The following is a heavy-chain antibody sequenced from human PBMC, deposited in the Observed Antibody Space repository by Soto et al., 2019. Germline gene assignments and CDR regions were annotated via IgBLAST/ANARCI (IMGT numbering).Heavy chain of an antibody. CDR2: ISGSGGST. D-gene: IGHD3-22*01. CDR3: ARDYYDSSGYYGKGETSDY. V-gene: IGHV3-23*01. J-gene: IGHJ4*02. Sequence: GGSLRLSCAASGFTFSSYAMSWVRQAPGKGLEWVSAISGSGGSTYYADSVKGRFTISRDNSKNTLYLQMNSLRAEDTAVYYCARDYYDSSGYYGKGETSDYWGQGTLVTVSS. CDR1: GFTFSSYA.